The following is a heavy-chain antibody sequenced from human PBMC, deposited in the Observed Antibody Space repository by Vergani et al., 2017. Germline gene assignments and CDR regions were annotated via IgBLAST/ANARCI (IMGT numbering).Heavy chain of an antibody. CDR1: GGSFSGYY. CDR2: INHSGST. V-gene: IGHV4-34*01. D-gene: IGHD3-10*01. CDR3: ARVTYYYGSGSYYKPYYYYGMDV. Sequence: QVQLQQWGAGLLKPSETLSLTCAVYGGSFSGYYWSWIRQPPGKGLEWIGEINHSGSTHYNPFLKSRVTISVDTSKNQFSLKLSSVNAADTAVYYCARVTYYYGSGSYYKPYYYYGMDVWGQGTTVTVSS. J-gene: IGHJ6*02.